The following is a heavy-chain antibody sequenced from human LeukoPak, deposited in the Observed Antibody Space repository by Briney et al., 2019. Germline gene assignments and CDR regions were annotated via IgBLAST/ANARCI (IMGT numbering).Heavy chain of an antibody. CDR3: AREEARGGPFDY. CDR2: ISSTGSYI. CDR1: GFAFSSYS. V-gene: IGHV3-21*01. Sequence: GGSLRLPCAASGFAFSSYSMNWVRQAPGKGLEWVSSISSTGSYIYYADSVKGRFTISRDNAKNSLYLQMNSLRAEDTAVYYCAREEARGGPFDYWGQGTLVTVSS. D-gene: IGHD3-10*01. J-gene: IGHJ4*02.